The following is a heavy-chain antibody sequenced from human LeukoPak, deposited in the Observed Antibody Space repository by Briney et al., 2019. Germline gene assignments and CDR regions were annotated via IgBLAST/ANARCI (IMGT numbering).Heavy chain of an antibody. D-gene: IGHD4-17*01. CDR3: ARVRRPKATVTYFDY. J-gene: IGHJ4*02. CDR2: IKQDGSEK. Sequence: PGGSLRLYCAGSGFTFSSYWMSWVRQAPGKGLEWVANIKQDGSEKHYVDSVKGRFTSYRDNPKNSLYLQMNGLRSEDTAVYYCARVRRPKATVTYFDYWGQGTLVTVSS. V-gene: IGHV3-7*01. CDR1: GFTFSSYW.